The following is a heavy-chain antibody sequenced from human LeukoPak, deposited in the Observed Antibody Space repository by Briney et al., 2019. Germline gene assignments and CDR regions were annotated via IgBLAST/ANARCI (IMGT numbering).Heavy chain of an antibody. CDR1: GFTFSSYA. Sequence: GGSLRLSCAASGFTFSSYAMHWVRQAPGKGLEWVAVISYDGSNKYYADSVKGRFTISRDNSKNTLSLQMNSLRAEDAAVYYCARDPGYCSGASCYNFDYWGQGTLVTVSS. V-gene: IGHV3-30-3*01. D-gene: IGHD2-15*01. CDR3: ARDPGYCSGASCYNFDY. CDR2: ISYDGSNK. J-gene: IGHJ4*02.